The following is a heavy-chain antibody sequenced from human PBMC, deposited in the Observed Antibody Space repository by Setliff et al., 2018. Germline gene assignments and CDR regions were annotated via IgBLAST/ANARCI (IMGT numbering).Heavy chain of an antibody. CDR3: ATTGTYRYFDY. V-gene: IGHV4-59*08. Sequence: SETLSLTCNVSGASVSSHYWDWIRQPPGKGLEWIGFISYSGITTYNVSLKSRVSISVDTSKNQLSLRLNSVTASDTAVYYCATTGTYRYFDYWGQGTLVTVSS. D-gene: IGHD1-1*01. J-gene: IGHJ4*02. CDR1: GASVSSHY. CDR2: ISYSGIT.